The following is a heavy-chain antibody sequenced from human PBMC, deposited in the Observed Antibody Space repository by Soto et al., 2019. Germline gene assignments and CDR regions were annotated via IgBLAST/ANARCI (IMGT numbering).Heavy chain of an antibody. CDR3: ARAQRGYEDGMDV. Sequence: QVQLQESGPGLVKPSQTLSLTCTVSGGSISSGGYYWSWIRQHPGKGLEWIGYIYYSGSTYYNPSLQSRVTISVDTSKNQFSLKLSSVTAADTAVYYCARAQRGYEDGMDVWGQGTTVTVSS. J-gene: IGHJ6*02. D-gene: IGHD5-18*01. CDR2: IYYSGST. V-gene: IGHV4-31*03. CDR1: GGSISSGGYY.